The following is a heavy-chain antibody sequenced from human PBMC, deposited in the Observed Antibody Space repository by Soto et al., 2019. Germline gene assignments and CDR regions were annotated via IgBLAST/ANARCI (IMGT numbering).Heavy chain of an antibody. CDR1: GFTLSTFA. CDR2: TSYDGLNT. V-gene: IGHV3-30-3*02. D-gene: IGHD3-10*01. J-gene: IGHJ4*02. Sequence: GGSLRLSCAVSGFTLSTFAMHWVRQAPGKGLEWVATTSYDGLNTFYGESVRGRFSISRDTSKNTLFLQMNSLKTEDTAVYYCAKSSSGLRDYFDSWGRGTLVTVSS. CDR3: AKSSSGLRDYFDS.